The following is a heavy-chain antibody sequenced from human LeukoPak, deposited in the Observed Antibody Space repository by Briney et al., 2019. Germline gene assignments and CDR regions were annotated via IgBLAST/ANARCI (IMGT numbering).Heavy chain of an antibody. J-gene: IGHJ6*03. CDR3: AKDSAYCSSTSCYLGYYYYYYMDV. CDR2: IWYDGSNK. V-gene: IGHV3-30*02. Sequence: GGSLRLSCAASGFTFSSYGMHWVRQAPGKGLEWVAVIWYDGSNKYYADSVKGRFTISRDNSKNTLYLRMNSLRAEDTAVYYCAKDSAYCSSTSCYLGYYYYYYMDVWGKGTTVTVSS. D-gene: IGHD2-2*01. CDR1: GFTFSSYG.